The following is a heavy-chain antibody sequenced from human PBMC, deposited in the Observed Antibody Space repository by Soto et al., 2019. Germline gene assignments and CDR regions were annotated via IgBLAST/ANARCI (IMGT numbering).Heavy chain of an antibody. Sequence: QVQLVESGGGVVQPGRSLRLSCAASGFTFSSYAMHWVRQASGKGLEWVAVISYDGSNKYYADSVKGRFTISRDNSKNTLYLQMNSLRAEDTAVYYCARGGGKYYDFWSGPDDYWGQGTLVTVSS. CDR1: GFTFSSYA. CDR2: ISYDGSNK. D-gene: IGHD3-3*01. J-gene: IGHJ4*02. CDR3: ARGGGKYYDFWSGPDDY. V-gene: IGHV3-30-3*01.